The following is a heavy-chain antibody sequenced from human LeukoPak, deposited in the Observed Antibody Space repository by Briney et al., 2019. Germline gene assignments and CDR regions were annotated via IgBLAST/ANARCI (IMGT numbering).Heavy chain of an antibody. J-gene: IGHJ6*04. CDR2: ISKSRNYI. V-gene: IGHV3-21*01. CDR1: GFTFSRYN. D-gene: IGHD3-10*02. Sequence: PGGSLRLSCAASGFTFSRYNMNWVRQAPGQGLEWVACISKSRNYIYYADSVKGRFTISRDDAKSSLYLQMNSLRAEDTAVYYCAELGITMFGGGWGKGTTVTISS. CDR3: AELGITMFGGG.